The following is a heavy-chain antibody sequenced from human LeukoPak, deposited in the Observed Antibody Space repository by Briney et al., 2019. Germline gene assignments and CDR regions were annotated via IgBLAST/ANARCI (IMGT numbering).Heavy chain of an antibody. V-gene: IGHV4-34*01. J-gene: IGHJ4*02. CDR2: INHSGST. Sequence: SETLSLTCAVYGGSFSGYYWSWIRQSPGEGLEWIGEINHSGSTNYNPSLKSRVTISVDTSKNQFSLKLSSVTAADTAVYYCARRRSGRGYSYATHFDYWGQGTLVTVSS. D-gene: IGHD5-18*01. CDR1: GGSFSGYY. CDR3: ARRRSGRGYSYATHFDY.